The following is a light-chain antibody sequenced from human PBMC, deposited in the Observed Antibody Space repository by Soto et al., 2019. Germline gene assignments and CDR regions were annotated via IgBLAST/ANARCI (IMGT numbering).Light chain of an antibody. V-gene: IGKV1-9*01. CDR3: QQLNSYPLT. J-gene: IGKJ4*01. CDR2: AAS. Sequence: DIQLTQSPSFLSASVGDRVTITCRASQGISSYLAWYQQTLGKAPKLLIYAASTLQRGVPSRFSGSGSGTEFTLTISSLQPEDFATYYCQQLNSYPLTFGGGTKVDIK. CDR1: QGISSY.